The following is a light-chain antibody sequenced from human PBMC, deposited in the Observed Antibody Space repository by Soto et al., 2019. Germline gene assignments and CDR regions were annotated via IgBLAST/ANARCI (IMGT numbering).Light chain of an antibody. Sequence: DIQMTQSPSSLSASVGDRVTITCRASQSISSYLNWYQHEPGKAPKLLIYAASSLQSAVPSRFSGSGSGTDYTLTVSSLQPEDCATYYCQHTYSIPYTFGQGTKLEIK. J-gene: IGKJ2*01. CDR1: QSISSY. CDR2: AAS. CDR3: QHTYSIPYT. V-gene: IGKV1-39*01.